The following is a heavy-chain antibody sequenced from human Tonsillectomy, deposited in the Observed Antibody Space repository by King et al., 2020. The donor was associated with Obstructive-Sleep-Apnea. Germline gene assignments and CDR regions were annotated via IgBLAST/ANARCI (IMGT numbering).Heavy chain of an antibody. CDR3: ARPGYCSSTSCYSDFDY. V-gene: IGHV3-30*04. D-gene: IGHD2-2*01. Sequence: VQLVESGGGVVKPGRSLRLSCAASGFTFSSYAMHWVRQAPGKGLEWVAVISVDGSNKYYADSVKGRFTISSDNSKNTLYRQMKSLRAEDTAVYYCARPGYCSSTSCYSDFDYWRQGTLVTVSS. J-gene: IGHJ4*02. CDR2: ISVDGSNK. CDR1: GFTFSSYA.